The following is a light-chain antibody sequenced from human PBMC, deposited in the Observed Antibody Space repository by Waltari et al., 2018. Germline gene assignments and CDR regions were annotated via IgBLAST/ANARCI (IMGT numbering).Light chain of an antibody. CDR1: SPNIGARYD. CDR2: GNS. CDR3: QSYDSSLSGSYV. V-gene: IGLV1-40*01. Sequence: QSVLTQPPSVSGAPGQRVTISCTGSSPNIGARYDVHWYQQLPGTAPKLLIYGNSNRPSGVPDRFSGSKSGTAASLAITGLQAEDEADYYCQSYDSSLSGSYVFGTGTKVTVL. J-gene: IGLJ1*01.